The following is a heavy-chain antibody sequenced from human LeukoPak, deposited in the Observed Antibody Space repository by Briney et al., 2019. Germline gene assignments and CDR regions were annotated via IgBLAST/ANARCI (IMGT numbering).Heavy chain of an antibody. Sequence: GASVKVSCKASGGTFSSYAISWVRQAPGQGLEWMGGIIPIFGTANYAQKFQGRVTITTDESTSTAYMELSSLRSEDTAVYYCARDRGTLPAAGKVNWFDPWGQGTLVTVSS. CDR1: GGTFSSYA. CDR2: IIPIFGTA. J-gene: IGHJ5*02. D-gene: IGHD2-2*01. V-gene: IGHV1-69*05. CDR3: ARDRGTLPAAGKVNWFDP.